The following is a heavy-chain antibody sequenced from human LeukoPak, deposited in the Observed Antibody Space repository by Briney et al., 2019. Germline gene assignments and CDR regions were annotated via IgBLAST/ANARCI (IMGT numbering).Heavy chain of an antibody. Sequence: PGGSLRLSCAASGFTFSDHYMDWVRQAPGKGLEWVANIKQDGSEKYYVDSVKGRFTISRDNAKNSLYLQMNSLRAEDTAVYYCARDQRGSYYGFFDYWGQGTLVTVSS. J-gene: IGHJ4*02. V-gene: IGHV3-7*01. D-gene: IGHD1-26*01. CDR1: GFTFSDHY. CDR2: IKQDGSEK. CDR3: ARDQRGSYYGFFDY.